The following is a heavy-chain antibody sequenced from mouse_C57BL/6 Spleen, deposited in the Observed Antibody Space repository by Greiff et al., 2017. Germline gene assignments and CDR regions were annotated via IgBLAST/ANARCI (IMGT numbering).Heavy chain of an antibody. CDR3: ARRGAGSTPFDY. CDR1: GFNIKDYY. V-gene: IGHV14-2*01. Sequence: EVKVVESGAELVKPGASVKLSCTASGFNIKDYYMHWVKQRTEQGLEWIGRIDPEDGETKYAPKFQGKATITADTSSNTAYLQLSSLTSEDTAVYYCARRGAGSTPFDYWGQGTTLTVSS. J-gene: IGHJ2*01. CDR2: IDPEDGET.